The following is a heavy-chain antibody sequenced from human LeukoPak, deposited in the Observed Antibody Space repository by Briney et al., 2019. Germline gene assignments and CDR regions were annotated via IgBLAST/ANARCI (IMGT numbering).Heavy chain of an antibody. CDR2: IRYDGSNK. Sequence: GGSLRLSCAASGFTFSSYGMHWLRQAPGKGLEWVAFIRYDGSNKYYADSVKGRFTISRDNSKNTLYLQMNSLRAEDTAVYYCAKTFTPVVGPHYFDYWGQGTLVTVSS. CDR1: GFTFSSYG. D-gene: IGHD1-26*01. V-gene: IGHV3-30*02. CDR3: AKTFTPVVGPHYFDY. J-gene: IGHJ4*02.